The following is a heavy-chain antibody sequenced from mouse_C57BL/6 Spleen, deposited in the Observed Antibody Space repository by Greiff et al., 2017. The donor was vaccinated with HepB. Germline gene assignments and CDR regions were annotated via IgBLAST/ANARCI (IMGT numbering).Heavy chain of an antibody. V-gene: IGHV1-50*01. Sequence: VQLQQPGAKLVKPGASVKLSCKASGYTFTSYWMQWVKQRPGQGLEWIGEIDPSDSYTNYNQKFKGKATLTVDTSSSTAYMQLSSLTSEDSAVYYCARKIYDYAMDYWGQGTSVTVSS. CDR3: ARKIYDYAMDY. J-gene: IGHJ4*01. D-gene: IGHD1-1*01. CDR1: GYTFTSYW. CDR2: IDPSDSYT.